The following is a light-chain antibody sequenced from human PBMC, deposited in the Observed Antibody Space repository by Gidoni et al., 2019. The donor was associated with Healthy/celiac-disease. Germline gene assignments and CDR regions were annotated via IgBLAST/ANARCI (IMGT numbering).Light chain of an antibody. Sequence: QSAPTQPPSPSGSPGPSVTISCTGTSSDVGGYNYVSWYQQHPGKAPKLMIYEVSKRPSGVPDRFSGSKSGNTASLTVSGLQAEDEADYYCSSYAGSNNWVFGGGTKLTVL. V-gene: IGLV2-8*01. CDR3: SSYAGSNNWV. CDR1: SSDVGGYNY. J-gene: IGLJ3*02. CDR2: EVS.